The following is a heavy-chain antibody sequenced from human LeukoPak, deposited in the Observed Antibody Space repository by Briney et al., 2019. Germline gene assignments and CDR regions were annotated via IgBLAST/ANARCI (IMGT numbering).Heavy chain of an antibody. CDR1: GFTVSSNY. CDR2: IYSGGST. V-gene: IGHV3-53*01. Sequence: TGGSLRLSCAASGFTVSSNYMSWVRQAPGKGLEWVSVIYSGGSTYYADSVKGRFTISRDNSKNTLYLQMNSLRAEDTAVYYCARWRYSGYEGFDYWGQGTLVTVSS. CDR3: ARWRYSGYEGFDY. J-gene: IGHJ4*02. D-gene: IGHD5-12*01.